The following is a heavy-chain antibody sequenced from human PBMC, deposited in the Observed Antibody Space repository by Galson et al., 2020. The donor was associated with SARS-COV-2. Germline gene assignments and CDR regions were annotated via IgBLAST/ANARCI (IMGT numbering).Heavy chain of an antibody. V-gene: IGHV4-61*09. CDR3: AREGISGSYYFDF. CDR2: IHTDGST. J-gene: IGHJ4*02. CDR1: GGSISTKNYY. D-gene: IGHD5-12*01. Sequence: SETLSLTCNVSGGSISTKNYYWSWIRQPAGKGLEWIGHIHTDGSTNHNPSLGSRVSISVDTSNNQFFLKLSSVTAADTAIYYCAREGISGSYYFDFWGRGTLVTVS.